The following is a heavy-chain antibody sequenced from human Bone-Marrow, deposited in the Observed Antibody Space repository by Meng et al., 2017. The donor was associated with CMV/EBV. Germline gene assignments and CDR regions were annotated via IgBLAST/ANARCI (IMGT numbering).Heavy chain of an antibody. CDR3: ERGDSGSHVKYAFDI. CDR1: GGSISSYY. D-gene: IGHD1-26*01. CDR2: IYYSGST. Sequence: GSLRLSCTVSGGSISSYYWSWIRQPPGKGLEWIGYIYYSGSTNYNPSLKSRVTISVDTSKNQFSLKLSSVTAADTAVYYCERGDSGSHVKYAFDIWGQGTMVTVSS. J-gene: IGHJ3*02. V-gene: IGHV4-59*01.